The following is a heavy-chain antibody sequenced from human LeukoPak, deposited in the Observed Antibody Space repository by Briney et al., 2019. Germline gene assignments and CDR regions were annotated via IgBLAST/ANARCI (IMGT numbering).Heavy chain of an antibody. Sequence: GGSLRLSCAASGFTFSNYAMTWVRQAPGKGLEWVSTISGTGGFTTSTYYADSVKGRFTISRDNSDNKLYLQMNSLRAEDTAVYYCAKRLLSQTLTIFGGHLFDYWGQGTLVTVSS. J-gene: IGHJ4*02. CDR1: GFTFSNYA. CDR2: ISGTGGFTTST. CDR3: AKRLLSQTLTIFGGHLFDY. D-gene: IGHD3-3*01. V-gene: IGHV3-23*01.